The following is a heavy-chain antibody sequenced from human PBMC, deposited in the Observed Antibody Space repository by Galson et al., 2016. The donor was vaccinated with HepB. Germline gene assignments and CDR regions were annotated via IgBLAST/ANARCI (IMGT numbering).Heavy chain of an antibody. J-gene: IGHJ4*02. CDR2: VSGRGNYI. CDR1: GFTFSSYS. D-gene: IGHD1-26*01. V-gene: IGHV3-21*01. Sequence: SLRLSCAASGFTFSSYSMNWVRQAPGKGLEWVSSVSGRGNYIYYADSLKGRFTISRDNAKNSLYLQMNSLRAEDTAVYYCAREYTASSYSYFDKWGQGTLVTVSS. CDR3: AREYTASSYSYFDK.